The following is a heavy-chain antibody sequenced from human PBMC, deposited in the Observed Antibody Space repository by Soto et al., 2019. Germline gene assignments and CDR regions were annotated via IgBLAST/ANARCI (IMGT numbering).Heavy chain of an antibody. CDR1: GFTFTNAW. CDR2: IKNKIDGGTT. Sequence: EVQVVESGGGLVKPGGSLRLSCAASGFTFTNAWMNWVRQAPGKGLEWVGRIKNKIDGGTTDYAAPVKGRSTISRDDSKSTLYLQMNSVKTEDTAVYYCTTDLIGETTVGGVPWGHWGQGTQVTVSS. CDR3: TTDLIGETTVGGVPWGH. V-gene: IGHV3-15*07. J-gene: IGHJ4*02. D-gene: IGHD3-16*01.